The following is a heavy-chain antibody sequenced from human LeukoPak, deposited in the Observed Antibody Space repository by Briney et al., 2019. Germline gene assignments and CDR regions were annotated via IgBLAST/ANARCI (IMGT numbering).Heavy chain of an antibody. CDR2: ISHIGST. Sequence: SETLSLTCEVSDDSFSSHYWTWIRQPPGKGLEWIGYISHIGSTNYNPSLKSRVTISIDTSKNQFSLKLSSVTAADTAVYYCARQRSHYDILTGYMVDYWGQGTLVTVSS. J-gene: IGHJ4*02. V-gene: IGHV4-59*11. CDR3: ARQRSHYDILTGYMVDY. D-gene: IGHD3-9*01. CDR1: DDSFSSHY.